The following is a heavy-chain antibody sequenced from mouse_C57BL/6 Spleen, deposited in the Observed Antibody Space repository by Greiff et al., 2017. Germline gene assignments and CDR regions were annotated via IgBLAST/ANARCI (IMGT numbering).Heavy chain of an antibody. J-gene: IGHJ2*01. V-gene: IGHV1-59*01. CDR3: ARSGAYYSNPYYFDY. CDR2: IDPSDSYT. CDR1: GYTFTSYW. D-gene: IGHD2-5*01. Sequence: QVQLQQPGAELVRPGTSVKLSCTASGYTFTSYWMHWVKQRPGQGLEWIGVIDPSDSYTNYNQKFKGKATLTVDTSSGTAYMQLSSLTSEDSAVYYCARSGAYYSNPYYFDYWGQGTTLTVSS.